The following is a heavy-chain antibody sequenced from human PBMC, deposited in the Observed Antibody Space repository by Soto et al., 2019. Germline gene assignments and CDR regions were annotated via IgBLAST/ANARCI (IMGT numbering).Heavy chain of an antibody. J-gene: IGHJ5*02. V-gene: IGHV1-69*01. CDR2: IIPIFGTA. CDR3: ARGGPEDSTPSNWFDP. Sequence: QVQLVQSGAEVKRPGSSVKVSCKASGGTFSSYAISWVRQAPGQGLEWMGGIIPIFGTANYAQKFQGRVTITADESTSTAYMELSSLRSEDTAVYYCARGGPEDSTPSNWFDPWGQGTLVTVSS. CDR1: GGTFSSYA. D-gene: IGHD2-2*01.